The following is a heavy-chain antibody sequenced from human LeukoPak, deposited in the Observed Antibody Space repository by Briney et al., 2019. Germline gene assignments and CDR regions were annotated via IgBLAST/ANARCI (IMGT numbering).Heavy chain of an antibody. V-gene: IGHV1-18*04. Sequence: ASVKVSCKASGYTFTGYYMHWVRQAPGQGLEWMGWISAYNGNTNYAQNLQGRVTMTTDTSTSTTYMELRSLRSDDTAVYYCARDLGTIFGVVIMGYWGQGTLVTVSS. J-gene: IGHJ4*02. CDR3: ARDLGTIFGVVIMGY. D-gene: IGHD3-3*01. CDR1: GYTFTGYY. CDR2: ISAYNGNT.